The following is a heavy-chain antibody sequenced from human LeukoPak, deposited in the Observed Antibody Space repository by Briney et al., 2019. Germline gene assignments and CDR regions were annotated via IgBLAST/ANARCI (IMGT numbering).Heavy chain of an antibody. V-gene: IGHV1-18*01. Sequence: ASVKVSCEASGYTFTTYGLSWVRQAPGQGLEWMGWISAYNGNTNYAQKLQGRVTMTTDTSTTTAYMELRSLRSDDTAVYYCVREGGSSGYYFFHYWGQGTLVTVSS. CDR3: VREGGSSGYYFFHY. CDR2: ISAYNGNT. CDR1: GYTFTTYG. J-gene: IGHJ4*02. D-gene: IGHD3-22*01.